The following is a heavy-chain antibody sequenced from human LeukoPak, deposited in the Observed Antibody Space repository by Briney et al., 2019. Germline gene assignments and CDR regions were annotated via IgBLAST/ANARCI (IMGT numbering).Heavy chain of an antibody. J-gene: IGHJ4*02. CDR2: ITSSSDYI. D-gene: IGHD5-24*01. V-gene: IGHV3-21*01. Sequence: GGSLRLSCAASGFTFDDYAMHWVRQAPGKGLEWVSSITSSSDYIYYADSVKGRFSISRDNAKNSLYLQMNSLRAEDTAVYYCAKEWGWLQFSYFDYWGQGTLVTVSS. CDR1: GFTFDDYA. CDR3: AKEWGWLQFSYFDY.